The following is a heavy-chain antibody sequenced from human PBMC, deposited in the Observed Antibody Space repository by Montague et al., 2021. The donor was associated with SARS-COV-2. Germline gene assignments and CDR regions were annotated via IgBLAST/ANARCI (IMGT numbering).Heavy chain of an antibody. CDR2: IYHTGST. D-gene: IGHD2-21*01. Sequence: SETLSLTCIVSGGSINGYYWSWIRQSSGKGLEWIGSIYHTGSTVYNPSLRSRVTILIETSKNQFSLKMTSVTTADRAVYFCARDLSRAFCEGSSCYSENWFDPWGKGTLVTVSS. V-gene: IGHV4-59*01. CDR1: GGSINGYY. J-gene: IGHJ5*02. CDR3: ARDLSRAFCEGSSCYSENWFDP.